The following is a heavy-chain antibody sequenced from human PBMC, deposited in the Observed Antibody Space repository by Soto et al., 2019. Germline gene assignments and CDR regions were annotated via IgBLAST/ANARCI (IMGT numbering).Heavy chain of an antibody. CDR3: ARDRRAERITIFGGFDP. CDR2: INAGNGNT. V-gene: IGHV1-3*01. Sequence: ASVRVSCKASGYTFTSYAMHWVRQAPGQRLEWMGWINAGNGNTKYSQKFQGRVTITRDTSASTAYMELSSLRSEDTAVYYCARDRRAERITIFGGFDPWGQGTLVTVSS. D-gene: IGHD3-3*01. J-gene: IGHJ5*02. CDR1: GYTFTSYA.